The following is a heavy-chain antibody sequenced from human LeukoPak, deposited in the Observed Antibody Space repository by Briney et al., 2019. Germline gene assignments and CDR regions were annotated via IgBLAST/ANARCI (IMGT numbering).Heavy chain of an antibody. D-gene: IGHD1-26*01. Sequence: PSETLSLTCTVSGGSISSYYWSWIRQPPGKGLERIGYVYYSGSTNYNPSLKSRVTISVDTSKNQFSLKLTSVTAADTAVYYCARGDSGSFSQFDCWGQGTLVTVSS. V-gene: IGHV4-59*01. CDR1: GGSISSYY. CDR2: VYYSGST. J-gene: IGHJ4*02. CDR3: ARGDSGSFSQFDC.